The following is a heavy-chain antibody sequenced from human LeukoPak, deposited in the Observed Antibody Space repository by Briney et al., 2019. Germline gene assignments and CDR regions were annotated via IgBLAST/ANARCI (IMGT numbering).Heavy chain of an antibody. D-gene: IGHD3-22*01. CDR3: ARDSIVYYYDSSGYYYNYFDY. J-gene: IGHJ4*02. CDR1: GYTFTGYY. Sequence: ASVTVSCKSSGYTFTGYYMHWVRQAPGQGLEWMGWINPNSGDTNYAQKFQGRVTMTRDTSISTAYMELSRLRSDDTAVYYCARDSIVYYYDSSGYYYNYFDYWGQGSLVTVSS. CDR2: INPNSGDT. V-gene: IGHV1-2*02.